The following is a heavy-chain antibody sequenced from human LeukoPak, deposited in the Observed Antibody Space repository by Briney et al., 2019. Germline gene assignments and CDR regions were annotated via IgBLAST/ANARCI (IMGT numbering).Heavy chain of an antibody. V-gene: IGHV4-39*01. CDR1: GGSISSSSYY. Sequence: SETLSLTCTVSGGSISSSSYYWGWIRQPPGKGLEWIVSIYYSGSTYYNPSLKSRVTISVDTSKNQFSLKLSSVTAADTAVYYCARHATYSSSWYGGYYYYYYMDVWGKGTTVTIPS. CDR2: IYYSGST. D-gene: IGHD6-13*01. CDR3: ARHATYSSSWYGGYYYYYYMDV. J-gene: IGHJ6*03.